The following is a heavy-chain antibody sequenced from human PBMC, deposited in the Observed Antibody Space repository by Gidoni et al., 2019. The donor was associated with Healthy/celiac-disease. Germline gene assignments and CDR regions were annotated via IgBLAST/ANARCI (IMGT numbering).Heavy chain of an antibody. CDR2: ISGSGGST. CDR1: GFIFSSYA. D-gene: IGHD3-10*01. CDR3: AKDLPCRITMVRGVIQFDY. J-gene: IGHJ4*02. V-gene: IGHV3-23*01. Sequence: EVQLLESGGGLVQPGGSLGLSWAASGFIFSSYAMSWVRQAPGKGLEWLSAISGSGGSTYYADSVKGRFTISRDNPKNTLYLQMNSLRAEDTAVYYCAKDLPCRITMVRGVIQFDYWGQGTLVTVSS.